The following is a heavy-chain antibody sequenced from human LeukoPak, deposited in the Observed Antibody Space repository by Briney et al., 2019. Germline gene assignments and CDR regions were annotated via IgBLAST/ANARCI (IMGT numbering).Heavy chain of an antibody. D-gene: IGHD1/OR15-1a*01. CDR2: INQDGSEK. V-gene: IGHV3-7*04. CDR1: GFTFSNYW. Sequence: GGSLRLSCAASGFTFSNYWMNWVRQAPGKGLEWVANINQDGSEKDYVDSVKGRFTISRDNAKNSLYLQMNSLRAEDTAVYFCARVFFLTITTPDYWGQGTLVTVSS. J-gene: IGHJ4*02. CDR3: ARVFFLTITTPDY.